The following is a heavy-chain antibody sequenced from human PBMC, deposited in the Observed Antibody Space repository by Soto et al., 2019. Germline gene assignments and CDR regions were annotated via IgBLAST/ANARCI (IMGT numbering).Heavy chain of an antibody. CDR1: GFTFSSYA. V-gene: IGHV3-23*01. CDR2: ISGSGGST. Sequence: WGSLRLSCAASGFTFSSYAMSWVRQAPGKGLEWVSAISGSGGSTYYADSVKGRFTISRDNSKNPLFLQMNSLRAEDTALYYCAKGFTIFGSHDAFDIWGQGTMVTVSS. CDR3: AKGFTIFGSHDAFDI. J-gene: IGHJ3*02. D-gene: IGHD3-3*01.